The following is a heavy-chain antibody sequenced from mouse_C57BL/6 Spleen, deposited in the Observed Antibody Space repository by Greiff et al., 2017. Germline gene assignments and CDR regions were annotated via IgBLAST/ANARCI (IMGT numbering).Heavy chain of an antibody. CDR1: GYTFTDYN. Sequence: VQLQQSGPELVKPGASVKMSCKASGYTFTDYNMHWVKQRHGKSLEWIGYIKPKNGGTSYNQKFKGKATLTVNKSSSTAYMELRSLTSEDSAVYYCARFPPCGSTGSFDYWGQGTTLTVSS. D-gene: IGHD1-1*01. CDR3: ARFPPCGSTGSFDY. CDR2: IKPKNGGT. J-gene: IGHJ2*01. V-gene: IGHV1-22*01.